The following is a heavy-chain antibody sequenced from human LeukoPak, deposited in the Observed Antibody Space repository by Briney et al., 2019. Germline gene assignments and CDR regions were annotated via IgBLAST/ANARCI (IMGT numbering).Heavy chain of an antibody. J-gene: IGHJ4*02. V-gene: IGHV3-21*01. CDR2: ISSSSSYI. CDR1: GFTFSSYS. D-gene: IGHD6-6*01. Sequence: GGSLRLSCAASGFTFSSYSMNWVRQAPGKGLEWVSSISSSSSYIRYADSVKGRFTISRDNAKNSLYLQMNSLRAEDTAVYYCARDRVKYSSSSFGYWGQGTLVTVSS. CDR3: ARDRVKYSSSSFGY.